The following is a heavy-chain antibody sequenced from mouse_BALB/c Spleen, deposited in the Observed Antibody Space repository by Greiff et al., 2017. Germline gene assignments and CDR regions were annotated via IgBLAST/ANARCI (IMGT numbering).Heavy chain of an antibody. CDR1: GFTFSSFG. CDR2: ISSGSSTI. Sequence: EVKLVESGGGLVQPGGSRKLSCAASGFTFSSFGMHWVRQAPEKGLEWVAYISSGSSTIYYADTVKGRFTISRDNPKNTLFLQMTSLRSEDTAMYYCARSDYYGSSYFAWFAYWGQGTLVTVSA. J-gene: IGHJ3*01. CDR3: ARSDYYGSSYFAWFAY. D-gene: IGHD1-1*01. V-gene: IGHV5-17*02.